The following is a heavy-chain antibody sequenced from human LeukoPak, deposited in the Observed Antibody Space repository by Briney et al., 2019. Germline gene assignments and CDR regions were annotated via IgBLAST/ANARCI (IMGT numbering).Heavy chain of an antibody. CDR3: AKGTNRYSSPNWFDP. CDR1: GFTFSSYA. Sequence: PGGSLRLSCAASGFTFSSYAMSWVRQAPGKGLEWVSAISGSGGSTYHADTVKSRFTISRDNSKNTLYLQMNSLRAEDTAVYYCAKGTNRYSSPNWFDPWGQGTLVTVSS. CDR2: ISGSGGST. J-gene: IGHJ5*02. V-gene: IGHV3-23*01. D-gene: IGHD6-13*01.